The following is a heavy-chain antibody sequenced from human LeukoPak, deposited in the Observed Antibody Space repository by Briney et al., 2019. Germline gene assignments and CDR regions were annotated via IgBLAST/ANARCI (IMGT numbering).Heavy chain of an antibody. J-gene: IGHJ5*02. Sequence: GGSLRLSCAASGFTFSSYSMNWVRQAPGKGLEWVSYISSSSSTIYYADSVKGRFTISRDNSKNTLYLQMNRLRAEDTAVYYCAKEGNSYGKNRFDPWGQGTLVTVSS. CDR2: ISSSSSTI. CDR3: AKEGNSYGKNRFDP. CDR1: GFTFSSYS. D-gene: IGHD5-18*01. V-gene: IGHV3-48*01.